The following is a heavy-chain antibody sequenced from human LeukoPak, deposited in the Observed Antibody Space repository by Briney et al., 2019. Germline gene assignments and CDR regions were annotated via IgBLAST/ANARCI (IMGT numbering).Heavy chain of an antibody. CDR2: IRSDGNEQ. J-gene: IGHJ4*02. Sequence: GGSLRLSCAASGFTFCTYGMHGVRPAPGKGRGWGTFIRSDGNEQYYADSVKGRFTISRDNSNGTLYLQMNSLRAEDTAVYYCAQERDRRGYFDYWGQGTLVTVSS. CDR1: GFTFCTYG. V-gene: IGHV3-30*02. CDR3: AQERDRRGYFDY.